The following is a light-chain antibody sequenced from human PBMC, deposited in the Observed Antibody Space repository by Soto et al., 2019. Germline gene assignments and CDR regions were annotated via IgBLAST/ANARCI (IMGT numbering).Light chain of an antibody. V-gene: IGKV3-20*01. Sequence: EIVLTQSPGTLSLSPGERATLSCRASQSVSSSYLAWYQQKPGQAPRLLIYGASSRATGIPDRFSGSGSGTDFTLTISRLEPEDFAVYYCQQYGSSPPTFGQGHKVEIK. CDR3: QQYGSSPPT. CDR1: QSVSSSY. J-gene: IGKJ1*01. CDR2: GAS.